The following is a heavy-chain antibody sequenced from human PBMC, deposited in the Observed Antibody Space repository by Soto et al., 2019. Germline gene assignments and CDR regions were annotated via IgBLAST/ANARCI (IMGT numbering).Heavy chain of an antibody. J-gene: IGHJ4*02. V-gene: IGHV3-23*01. CDR3: ARAVRWLVKYYFDY. D-gene: IGHD6-19*01. CDR1: GFTFSSYA. CDR2: ISGSGSST. Sequence: GGSLRLSCAASGFTFSSYAMSWVRQAPGKGLEWVSGISGSGSSTYYADSVKGRFTISRDNSKNTLYLQMNSLRAEDTAVYYCARAVRWLVKYYFDYWGQGTLVTVSS.